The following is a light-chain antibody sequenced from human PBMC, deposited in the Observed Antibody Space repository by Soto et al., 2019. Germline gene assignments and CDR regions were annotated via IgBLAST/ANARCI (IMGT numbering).Light chain of an antibody. CDR2: DAS. CDR3: QQYDNLPRWT. CDR1: QSISNW. J-gene: IGKJ1*01. V-gene: IGKV1-33*01. Sequence: DIQMTQSPSTLPASGGDRVTITCRASQSISNWLAWYQQKPGTAPKLLIYDASNLETGVPSRFSESGSGTDFTFTISSLQPEDIATYYCQQYDNLPRWTFGQGAKVDIK.